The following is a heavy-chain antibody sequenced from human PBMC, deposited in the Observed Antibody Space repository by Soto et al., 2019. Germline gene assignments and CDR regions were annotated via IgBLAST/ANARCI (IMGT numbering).Heavy chain of an antibody. CDR2: ISGSGGST. Sequence: EVQLLESGGGLVQPGGSLRLSCAASGFTFSSYAMSWVRQAPGKGLGGVSAISGSGGSTYYADSVKGRFTISRDNSRNTLYLQMNSLRAEDTAVYYCARYYDFWSGYPPGYYYYYGMDVWGQGTTVTVSS. CDR3: ARYYDFWSGYPPGYYYYYGMDV. CDR1: GFTFSSYA. D-gene: IGHD3-3*01. V-gene: IGHV3-23*01. J-gene: IGHJ6*02.